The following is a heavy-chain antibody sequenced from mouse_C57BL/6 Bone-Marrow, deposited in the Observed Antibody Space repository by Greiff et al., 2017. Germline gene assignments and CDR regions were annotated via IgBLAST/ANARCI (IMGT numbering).Heavy chain of an antibody. CDR3: ARGDYDYYGSSYDWYFDV. D-gene: IGHD1-1*01. CDR2: LNPNNGGT. V-gene: IGHV1-26*01. CDR1: GYTFTDYY. Sequence: VQLQQSGPELVKPGASVKISCKASGYTFTDYYMNWVKQSHGKSLEWIGDLNPNNGGTSYNQKFKGKATLTVDKSSSTAYMELRSLTSEDSAVYYCARGDYDYYGSSYDWYFDVWGTGTTVTVSS. J-gene: IGHJ1*03.